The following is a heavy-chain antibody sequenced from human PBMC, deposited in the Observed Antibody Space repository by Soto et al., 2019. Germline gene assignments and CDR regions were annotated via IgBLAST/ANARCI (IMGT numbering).Heavy chain of an antibody. Sequence: QVQLQESGPGLVKPSETLSLTCTVSGGSVSSGSYYWSWIRQPPGKGLEWIGYIYYRGSTNYNPTLKSRVTISVDTSKNQFALKLSSVTAADTAVYYCARGTRIAVAGTLDYWGQGTLVTVSS. D-gene: IGHD6-19*01. CDR1: GGSVSSGSYY. V-gene: IGHV4-61*01. CDR3: ARGTRIAVAGTLDY. J-gene: IGHJ4*02. CDR2: IYYRGST.